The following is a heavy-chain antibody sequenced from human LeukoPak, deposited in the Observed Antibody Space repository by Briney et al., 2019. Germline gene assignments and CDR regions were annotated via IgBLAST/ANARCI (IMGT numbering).Heavy chain of an antibody. J-gene: IGHJ4*02. CDR1: GFTFDDYA. V-gene: IGHV3-43D*03. CDR3: AKANYYDSSGLIDY. D-gene: IGHD3-22*01. Sequence: GGSLRLSCAASGFTFDDYAMHWVRQAPGEGLEWVSLISWDGGSTYYADSVKGRFTISRDNSKNSLYLQMNSLRAEDTALYYCAKANYYDSSGLIDYWGQGTLVTVSS. CDR2: ISWDGGST.